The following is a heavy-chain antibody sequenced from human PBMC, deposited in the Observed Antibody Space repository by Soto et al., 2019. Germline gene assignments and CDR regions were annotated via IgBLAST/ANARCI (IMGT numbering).Heavy chain of an antibody. CDR3: GRELDFCSSSNCHRPPIGS. D-gene: IGHD6-13*01. Sequence: PGGSLRHSCAAAGVTFSNYCIHWFRQAPGKGLEWVALIWFDGINKYYADSANGRFTISRDNSKNTVDLQMNSLRADDTGIYYFGRELDFCSSSNCHRPPIGSLGQGS. CDR1: GVTFSNYC. J-gene: IGHJ4*02. V-gene: IGHV3-33*01. CDR2: IWFDGINK.